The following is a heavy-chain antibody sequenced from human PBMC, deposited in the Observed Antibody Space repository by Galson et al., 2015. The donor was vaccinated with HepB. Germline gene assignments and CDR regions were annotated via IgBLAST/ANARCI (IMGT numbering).Heavy chain of an antibody. V-gene: IGHV3-30*18. Sequence: SLRLSCAASGFTFSSYGVHWVRQAPGKGLEWVAVISYDGSNKYYVDPVKGRFTISRDNSKNTLYLQMNSLRAEDTAVYYCAKDHHDILTDFNYYHYGMDVWGQGTTVTVSS. D-gene: IGHD3-9*01. J-gene: IGHJ6*02. CDR2: ISYDGSNK. CDR3: AKDHHDILTDFNYYHYGMDV. CDR1: GFTFSSYG.